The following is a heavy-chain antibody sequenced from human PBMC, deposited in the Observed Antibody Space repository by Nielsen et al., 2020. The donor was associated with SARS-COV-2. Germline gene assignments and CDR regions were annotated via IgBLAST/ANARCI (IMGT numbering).Heavy chain of an antibody. V-gene: IGHV3-33*06. CDR3: AKVGDYYYNGMDV. CDR1: GFTFSSYG. Sequence: GESLKISCAASGFTFSSYGMHWVRQAPGKGLEWVAVIWYDGSNKYYADSVKGRFTISRDNSKNTLYLQMNSLRAEDTAVYYCAKVGDYYYNGMDVWGQGTTVTVSS. CDR2: IWYDGSNK. J-gene: IGHJ6*02.